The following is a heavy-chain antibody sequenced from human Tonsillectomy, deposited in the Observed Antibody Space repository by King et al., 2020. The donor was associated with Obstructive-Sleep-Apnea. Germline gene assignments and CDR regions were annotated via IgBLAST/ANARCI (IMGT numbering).Heavy chain of an antibody. D-gene: IGHD5-12*01. CDR1: GDSISNYY. V-gene: IGHV4-59*08. CDR3: ARHRGVEDYGGYGDYFDY. Sequence: VQLQESGPGLVKPSETLSLTCTVSGDSISNYYWSWIRQPPGKGLEWIGYMYYSGNTNYNPSLKSRVTISVDTSKIQFSLRLNSVTAADTAVYYCARHRGVEDYGGYGDYFDYWGQGTLVTVSS. J-gene: IGHJ4*02. CDR2: MYYSGNT.